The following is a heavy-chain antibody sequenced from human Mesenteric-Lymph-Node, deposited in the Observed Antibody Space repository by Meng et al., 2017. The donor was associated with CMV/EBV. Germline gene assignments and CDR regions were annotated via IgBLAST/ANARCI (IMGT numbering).Heavy chain of an antibody. Sequence: GESLKISCAASGFTFSTYAMSWVRQAPGKGLEWVSVIHSDGRTTYYGDSVKGRFTISRDESKNTLYLQMNSLRAEDTAVYYCAKGRGGSGYYARVFDYWGQGTLVTVSS. J-gene: IGHJ4*02. CDR1: GFTFSTYA. CDR2: IHSDGRTT. D-gene: IGHD3-3*01. CDR3: AKGRGGSGYYARVFDY. V-gene: IGHV3-23*03.